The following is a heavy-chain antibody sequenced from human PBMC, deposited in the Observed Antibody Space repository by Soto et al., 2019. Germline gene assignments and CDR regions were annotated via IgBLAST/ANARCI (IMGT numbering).Heavy chain of an antibody. Sequence: EVQLVESGGGLVQPGRSLRLSCAASGFTFDDYAMHWVRQAPGKGLEWVSGISWNSGSIGYADSVKGRFTISRDNAKNSLYLQMNSLRAEDTALYYCAKDLGMGELPYCFGMDVWGQGTTVTVSS. D-gene: IGHD1-26*01. CDR2: ISWNSGSI. CDR1: GFTFDDYA. V-gene: IGHV3-9*01. J-gene: IGHJ6*02. CDR3: AKDLGMGELPYCFGMDV.